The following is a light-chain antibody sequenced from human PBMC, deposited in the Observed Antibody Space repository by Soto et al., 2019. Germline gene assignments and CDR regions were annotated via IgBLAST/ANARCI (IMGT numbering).Light chain of an antibody. CDR2: DSS. J-gene: IGKJ1*01. Sequence: EIVLTQYPATLSLSPGERATLSCRASQSVRSYLAWYQQKPGQAPRLLIYDSSNRATGIPARFSGSGSGTDFTLTISSLGPEDFAVYYCQQRSNWPPWTFGQGTKVEIK. V-gene: IGKV3-11*01. CDR3: QQRSNWPPWT. CDR1: QSVRSY.